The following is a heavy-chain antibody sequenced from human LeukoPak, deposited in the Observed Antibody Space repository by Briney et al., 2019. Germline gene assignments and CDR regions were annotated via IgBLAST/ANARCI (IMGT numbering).Heavy chain of an antibody. CDR1: GFTFSTYS. CDR3: AREFGYQLPDFDF. CDR2: ISSSSTSI. Sequence: GGSLRLSCAASGFTFSTYSMNWVRQAPEKGLEWVSSISSSSTSIYYADSVKGRFTISRDNAKNSLFLQMNSLRAEDTAMYYCAREFGYQLPDFDFWGQGTLVTVSS. V-gene: IGHV3-21*01. D-gene: IGHD2-2*01. J-gene: IGHJ4*02.